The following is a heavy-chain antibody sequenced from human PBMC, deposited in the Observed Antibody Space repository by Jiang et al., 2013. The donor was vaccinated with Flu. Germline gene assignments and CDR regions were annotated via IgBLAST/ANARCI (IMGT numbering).Heavy chain of an antibody. CDR2: IYYSGST. CDR1: GGSISSYY. D-gene: IGHD2/OR15-2a*01. Sequence: PGLVKPSETLSLTCTVSGGSISSYYWSWIRQPPGKGLEWIGYIYYSGSTNYNPSLKSRVTISVDTSKNQFSLKLSSVTAADTAVYYCARGAILGGDRWFDPWGQGTLVTVSS. CDR3: ARGAILGGDRWFDP. J-gene: IGHJ5*02. V-gene: IGHV4-59*01.